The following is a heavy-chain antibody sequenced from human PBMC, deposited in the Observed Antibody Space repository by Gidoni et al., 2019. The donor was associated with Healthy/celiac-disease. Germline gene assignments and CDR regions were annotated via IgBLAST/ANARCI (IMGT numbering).Heavy chain of an antibody. CDR1: GGSVSSGSYY. D-gene: IGHD6-19*01. Sequence: QVPLQESSPGLVKPSETLSLPCTVPGGSVSSGSYYWSWIRQPPGKGLEWIGYIYYSGSTNYNPSLKSRVTILVDTSKNQFSLKLSSVSAADTAVYYCAREGDSSGWRVTPWGQGTLVTVSS. J-gene: IGHJ4*02. CDR2: IYYSGST. CDR3: AREGDSSGWRVTP. V-gene: IGHV4-61*01.